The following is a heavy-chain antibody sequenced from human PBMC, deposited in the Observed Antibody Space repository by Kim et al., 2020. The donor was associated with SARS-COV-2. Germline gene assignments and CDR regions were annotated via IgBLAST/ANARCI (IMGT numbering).Heavy chain of an antibody. CDR3: AKSGHLDY. CDR2: IDGRGATT. D-gene: IGHD5-12*01. V-gene: IGHV3-23*01. Sequence: GGSLRLSCAASGFTFSNSPMSWVRQAPGKGLEWVSTIDGRGATTYYPGAVKGRFTISSDNSKNTLYLQMNNLRAEDTAVYFCAKSGHLDYWGQGTLVTISS. J-gene: IGHJ4*02. CDR1: GFTFSNSP.